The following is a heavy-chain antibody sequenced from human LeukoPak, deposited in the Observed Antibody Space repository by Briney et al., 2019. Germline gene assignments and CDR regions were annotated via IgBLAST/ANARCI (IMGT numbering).Heavy chain of an antibody. Sequence: PSDTLSLTCAVYGGSFSGYYWSWIRQPPGKGLEWIGEINHSGSTNYNPSLKSRVTISVDTSKNQFSLKLSSVTAADTAVYYCARGPFPSLVIPPTYDYWGQGTLVTVSS. D-gene: IGHD3-16*02. CDR1: GGSFSGYY. CDR2: INHSGST. V-gene: IGHV4-34*01. J-gene: IGHJ4*02. CDR3: ARGPFPSLVIPPTYDY.